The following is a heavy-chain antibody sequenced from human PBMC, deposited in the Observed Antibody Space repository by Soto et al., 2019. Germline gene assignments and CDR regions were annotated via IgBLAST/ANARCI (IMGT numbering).Heavy chain of an antibody. V-gene: IGHV3-23*01. J-gene: IGHJ6*02. D-gene: IGHD3-10*01. Sequence: EVQLLESGGGLVQPGGSLRLSCAASGFTFSTYAMSWVRQAPGKGLEWVSGISGSGRSTYYADSVKGRFTISRDNSKNTVYVQMNSLRVEDTALYYCAKDEKFGETAPLGRYGMDVWGQGTTVTVSS. CDR3: AKDEKFGETAPLGRYGMDV. CDR1: GFTFSTYA. CDR2: ISGSGRST.